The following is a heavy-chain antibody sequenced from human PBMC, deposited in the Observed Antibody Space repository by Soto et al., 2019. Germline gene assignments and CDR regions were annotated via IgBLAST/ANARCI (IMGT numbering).Heavy chain of an antibody. CDR3: AKDRLHGDLLFDY. V-gene: IGHV3-23*01. D-gene: IGHD2-21*02. CDR1: GFTFGSYV. CDR2: ITASGGGR. Sequence: GGSLRLSCAASGFTFGSYVMAWVRQAPGKGLEWVSGITASGGGRYYSDSVKGRFTISRDNSKNTLYLQMNSLRAEDTAVYYCAKDRLHGDLLFDYWGQGTLVTVSS. J-gene: IGHJ4*02.